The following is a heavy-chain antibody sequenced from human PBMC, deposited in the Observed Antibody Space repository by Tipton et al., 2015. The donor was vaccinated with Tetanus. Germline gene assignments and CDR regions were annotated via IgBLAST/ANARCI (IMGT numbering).Heavy chain of an antibody. Sequence: SLRLSCVTSGFTFSGSPIHWVRQASGKGLEWVGRIRTGPNNYATVYGESVRGRFIMSRDDSNNTAYLQMNSLKTEDTAVYFCARPLALDGGYETYFDLWGRGTLVTVSS. CDR3: ARPLALDGGYETYFDL. J-gene: IGHJ2*01. CDR2: IRTGPNNYAT. CDR1: GFTFSGSP. V-gene: IGHV3-73*01. D-gene: IGHD5-12*01.